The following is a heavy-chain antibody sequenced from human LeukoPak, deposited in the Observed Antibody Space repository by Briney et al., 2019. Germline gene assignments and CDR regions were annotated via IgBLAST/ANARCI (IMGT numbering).Heavy chain of an antibody. CDR2: MNPNSGNT. V-gene: IGHV1-8*01. J-gene: IGHJ3*02. D-gene: IGHD4-17*01. Sequence: ASVKVSCKASGYTFTSYDINWVRQATGQGLEWMGWMNPNSGNTGYAQKFQGRVTMTRNTSISTAYMELSSLRSEDTAVYYCARWEDYGDYGGDGAFDIWGQGTMVTVSS. CDR3: ARWEDYGDYGGDGAFDI. CDR1: GYTFTSYD.